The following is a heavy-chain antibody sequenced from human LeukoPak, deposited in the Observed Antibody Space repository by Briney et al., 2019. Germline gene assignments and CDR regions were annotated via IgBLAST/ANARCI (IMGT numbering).Heavy chain of an antibody. V-gene: IGHV3-73*01. CDR2: IRSKANGYAT. CDR3: TRLSGSEALFSN. Sequence: PGGSLRLSCAASGLTFADYTMHWVRQASGKGLEWVGRIRSKANGYATAYAASVKGRFTISRDDSKNTAYLQMNSLKTEDTAVYYCTRLSGSEALFSNWGQGTLVTVSS. J-gene: IGHJ4*02. CDR1: GLTFADYT. D-gene: IGHD1-26*01.